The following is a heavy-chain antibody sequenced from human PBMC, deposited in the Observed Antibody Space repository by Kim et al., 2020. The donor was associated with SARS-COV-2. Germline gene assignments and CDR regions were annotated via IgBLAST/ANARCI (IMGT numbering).Heavy chain of an antibody. Sequence: SETLSLTCAVYGGSFSGYYWSWIRQPPGKGLEWIGEINHSGSTNYNPSLKSRVTISVDTSKNQFSLKLSSVTAADTAVYYCARGPDGYSYGYGLTDWGQGTLVTVSS. CDR3: ARGPDGYSYGYGLTD. J-gene: IGHJ4*02. CDR2: INHSGST. D-gene: IGHD5-18*01. CDR1: GGSFSGYY. V-gene: IGHV4-34*01.